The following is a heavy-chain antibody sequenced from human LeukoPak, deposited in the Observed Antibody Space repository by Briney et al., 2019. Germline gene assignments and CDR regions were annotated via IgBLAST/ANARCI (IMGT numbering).Heavy chain of an antibody. J-gene: IGHJ5*02. CDR3: ARGRGTPDEGLRSFDP. CDR2: MNPNSGNT. Sequence: ASVKVSCKASGYTFTSYDINWVRQATGQGLEWMGWMNPNSGNTGYAQKFQGRVTMTRNTSISTAYMELSSLRSEDTAVYYCARGRGTPDEGLRSFDPWGQGTLVTVSS. CDR1: GYTFTSYD. D-gene: IGHD1-1*01. V-gene: IGHV1-8*01.